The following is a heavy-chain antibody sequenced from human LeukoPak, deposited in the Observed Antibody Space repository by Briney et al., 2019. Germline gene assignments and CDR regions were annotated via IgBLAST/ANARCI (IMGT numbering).Heavy chain of an antibody. Sequence: SETLSLTCAVYGGSFSGYYWSWIRQPPGKWLEWIGEINHSGSMNYNPSLKSRVTISVDTPKNQFSLKLSSVTAADAAVYYCVRHHLSYSSGWYGWGQGTLVTVSS. CDR2: INHSGSM. CDR3: VRHHLSYSSGWYG. D-gene: IGHD6-19*01. CDR1: GGSFSGYY. V-gene: IGHV4-34*01. J-gene: IGHJ4*02.